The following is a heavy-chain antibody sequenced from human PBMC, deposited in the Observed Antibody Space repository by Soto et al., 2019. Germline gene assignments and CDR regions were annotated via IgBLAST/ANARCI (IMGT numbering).Heavy chain of an antibody. D-gene: IGHD3-22*01. V-gene: IGHV3-30*03. CDR2: ISSDGHHQ. J-gene: IGHJ4*02. Sequence: GGSLRLSCATSGFSFNDYAMYWVRQAPGQGLEWVAIISSDGHHQFYLDNLRGRFTVSRDNSKNTLYLQMNSLRPEDTAVYYCSRGTYYPQSSGLHADYWGPGTVVTVYS. CDR3: SRGTYYPQSSGLHADY. CDR1: GFSFNDYA.